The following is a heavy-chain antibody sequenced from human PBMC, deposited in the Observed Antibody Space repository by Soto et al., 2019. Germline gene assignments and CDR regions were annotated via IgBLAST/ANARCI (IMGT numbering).Heavy chain of an antibody. CDR2: IGSGGSPT. Sequence: EVQLVESGGGLVQPGGSLRLSCAASGFTFSSYWIHWVRQAPGKGLVWVSRIGSGGSPTRYADSVKGRFTISRDNAKNTLYLQMSRLSAEDTAVYYCARGRGYGDYFYFDYWGQGTLVTVSS. CDR3: ARGRGYGDYFYFDY. J-gene: IGHJ4*02. CDR1: GFTFSSYW. D-gene: IGHD4-17*01. V-gene: IGHV3-74*01.